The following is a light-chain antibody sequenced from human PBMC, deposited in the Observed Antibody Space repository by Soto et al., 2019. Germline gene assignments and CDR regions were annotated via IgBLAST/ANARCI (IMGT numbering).Light chain of an antibody. Sequence: SVLTQPPSVSGSPGQSVTISCTGTSSDVGSYNRVSWYQQPPGTAPKVMIYDVSNRPSGVPDRFSGSKSGNTASLTISGLQADDESDYYCSSYTSSSTYVFGTVTEVTVL. CDR3: SSYTSSSTYV. V-gene: IGLV2-18*02. CDR2: DVS. CDR1: SSDVGSYNR. J-gene: IGLJ1*01.